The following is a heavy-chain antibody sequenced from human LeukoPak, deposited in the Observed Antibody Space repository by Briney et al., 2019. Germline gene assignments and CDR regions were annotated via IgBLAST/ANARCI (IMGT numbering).Heavy chain of an antibody. CDR1: GFTFSGSA. CDR2: IRSKANSYAT. CDR3: TCMVRGVIMAFDDAFDI. D-gene: IGHD3-10*01. V-gene: IGHV3-73*01. Sequence: GGSLRLSCAASGFTFSGSAMHWVRQASGKGLEWVGRIRSKANSYATAYAASVKGRFTISRDDSKNTAYLQMNSLKTEDTAVYYCTCMVRGVIMAFDDAFDIWGQGTMVTVSS. J-gene: IGHJ3*02.